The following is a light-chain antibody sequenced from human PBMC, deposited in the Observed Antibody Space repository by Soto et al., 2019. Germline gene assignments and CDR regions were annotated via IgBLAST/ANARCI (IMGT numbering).Light chain of an antibody. CDR1: QSVSGA. Sequence: ETVLTQSPCTLSLSTGESTTLSCRASQSVSGALAWYQQRPGQAPRLLVYHTSNRATGIPDRFSASGAGTDFTLTISRLEPDDFAVYYCQQYESSPRTFGQGTKVDIK. J-gene: IGKJ1*01. CDR3: QQYESSPRT. V-gene: IGKV3-20*01. CDR2: HTS.